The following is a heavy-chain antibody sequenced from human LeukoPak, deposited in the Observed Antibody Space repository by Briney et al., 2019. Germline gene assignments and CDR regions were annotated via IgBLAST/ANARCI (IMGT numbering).Heavy chain of an antibody. CDR1: GFTFDDYA. Sequence: GGSLRLSCAASGFTFDDYAMHWVRQPPGKGLEWVSLISGDGGGTYYADSVKGRFIISRDNSKNSLSLQMNSLRTEDTALYYCANSYSGSHFDYWGQGTLVTVSS. J-gene: IGHJ4*02. CDR2: ISGDGGGT. D-gene: IGHD1-26*01. V-gene: IGHV3-43*02. CDR3: ANSYSGSHFDY.